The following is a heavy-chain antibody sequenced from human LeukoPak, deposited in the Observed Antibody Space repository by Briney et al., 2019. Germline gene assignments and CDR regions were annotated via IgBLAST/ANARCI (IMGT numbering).Heavy chain of an antibody. CDR1: GGSISSSSYY. V-gene: IGHV4-39*01. J-gene: IGHJ3*02. Sequence: PSETLSLTCTVSGGSISSSSYYWGWIRQPPGKGLEWIGSIYYSGSTYYNPSLKSRVTISVDTSKNQFSLKLSSVTAADTAVYYCATRETYYYDGSGYRLLGAYDIWGQGTMVTVSS. CDR2: IYYSGST. CDR3: ATRETYYYDGSGYRLLGAYDI. D-gene: IGHD3-22*01.